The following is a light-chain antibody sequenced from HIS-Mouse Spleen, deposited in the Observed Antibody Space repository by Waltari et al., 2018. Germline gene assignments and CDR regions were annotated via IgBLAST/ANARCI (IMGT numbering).Light chain of an antibody. Sequence: QPVLTQSSSASASLGSSVKLTCPLSSGHSSYLLAWHQQQPGKAPRYLMKLEGSGSYNKGSGVPDRFSGSSSGADRYLTISNLQSEDEADYYCETWDSNTHWVFGGGTKLTVL. J-gene: IGLJ3*02. V-gene: IGLV4-60*03. CDR3: ETWDSNTHWV. CDR2: LEGSGSY. CDR1: SGHSSYL.